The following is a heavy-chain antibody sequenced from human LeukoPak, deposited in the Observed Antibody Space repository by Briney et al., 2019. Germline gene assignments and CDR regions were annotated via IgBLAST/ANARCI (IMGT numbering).Heavy chain of an antibody. D-gene: IGHD6-6*01. CDR1: GYTFTSYA. V-gene: IGHV7-4-1*02. CDR2: INTNTGNP. Sequence: PGGSLRLSCAASGYTFTSYAMKWVRQAPGQGREWMGWINTNTGNPTYAQGFTGRFVFSLDTSVSTAYLQISSLKAEDTAVYYCARVAQGRAARGDWYFDYWGQGTLVTVSS. CDR3: ARVAQGRAARGDWYFDY. J-gene: IGHJ4*02.